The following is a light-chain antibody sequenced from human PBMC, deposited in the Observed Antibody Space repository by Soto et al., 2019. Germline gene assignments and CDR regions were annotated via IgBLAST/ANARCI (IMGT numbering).Light chain of an antibody. CDR2: GAS. Sequence: EIVLTQSPGTLSLSPGERATLSCRASQSVSSSYLAWYQQKPGQAPRLLIYGASSRAAGIPDRFGGSGSGTDSTLTISRLEPEDCAVYYCQQYGSLWFTFGPGTKVDIK. J-gene: IGKJ3*01. CDR1: QSVSSSY. V-gene: IGKV3-20*01. CDR3: QQYGSLWFT.